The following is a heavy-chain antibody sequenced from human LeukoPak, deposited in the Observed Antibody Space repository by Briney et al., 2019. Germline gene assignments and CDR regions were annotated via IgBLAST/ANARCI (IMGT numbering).Heavy chain of an antibody. CDR3: ARTAGRTFDY. Sequence: ASVKVSCKASNYTFSNYPISWVRQAPGQGLEWMGIINPSGGSTSYAQKFQGRVTMTRDTSTSTVYMELSSLRSEDTAVYYCARTAGRTFDYWGQGTLVTVSS. V-gene: IGHV1-46*01. CDR2: INPSGGST. CDR1: NYTFSNYP. J-gene: IGHJ4*02. D-gene: IGHD6-6*01.